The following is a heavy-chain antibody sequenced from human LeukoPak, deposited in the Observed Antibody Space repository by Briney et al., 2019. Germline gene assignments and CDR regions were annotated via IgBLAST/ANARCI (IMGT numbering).Heavy chain of an antibody. D-gene: IGHD6-13*01. V-gene: IGHV4-59*01. Sequence: SVTLSLTCTVSGGSISSYYWSWIRQPPGKGLEWIGYYSGTTNYNPSLKSRVTISVDTSKNQFSLKPSSVTAADTAVYYCARGVYIAAAQYGYWGQGTLVTVSS. J-gene: IGHJ4*02. CDR1: GGSISSYY. CDR3: ARGVYIAAAQYGY. CDR2: YSGTT.